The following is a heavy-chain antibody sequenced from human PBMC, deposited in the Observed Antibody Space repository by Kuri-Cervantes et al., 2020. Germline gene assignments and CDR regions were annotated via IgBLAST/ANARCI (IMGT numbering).Heavy chain of an antibody. Sequence: GESLKISCAASGFTFSNAWMSWVRQAPGKGLEWVGRIKSKTDGGTTDYAAPVKGRFTISRDDSKNTLYLQMNSLKTEDTAVYYCAKDHGGNFDYWGQGTLVTVSS. CDR2: IKSKTDGGTT. V-gene: IGHV3-15*01. D-gene: IGHD3-16*01. CDR3: AKDHGGNFDY. CDR1: GFTFSNAW. J-gene: IGHJ4*02.